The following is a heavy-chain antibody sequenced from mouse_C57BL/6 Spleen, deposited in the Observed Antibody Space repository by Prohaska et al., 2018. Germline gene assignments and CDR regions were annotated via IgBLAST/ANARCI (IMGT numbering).Heavy chain of an antibody. D-gene: IGHD1-1*02. CDR2: IHPNSGST. J-gene: IGHJ2*01. CDR3: ARFTTVVGYLDY. CDR1: GHTFTSYW. Sequence: QVQLQQPGAELVKPGASVKLSCKASGHTFTSYWMHWVKQRPGQGLEWIGMIHPNSGSTNYNEKFKSKAALTVDKPSTTAYMQLSSLTSEDSAVYYCARFTTVVGYLDYWGQGTTLTVSS. V-gene: IGHV1-64*01.